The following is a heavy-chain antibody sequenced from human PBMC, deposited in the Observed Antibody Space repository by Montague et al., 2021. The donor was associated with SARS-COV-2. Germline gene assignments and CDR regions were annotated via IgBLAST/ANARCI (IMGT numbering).Heavy chain of an antibody. CDR1: GGSISSYY. D-gene: IGHD5-24*01. CDR3: ARGDVEMATIKSGGPFYHFDY. J-gene: IGHJ4*02. Sequence: SETLSLTCTVSGGSISSYYWSWIRQPPGKGLEWIGYIYYSGSTNYNPSLKSPVTISVDTSKNQFSLKLSSVTAADTAVYYRARGDVEMATIKSGGPFYHFDYWGQGTLVTVPS. CDR2: IYYSGST. V-gene: IGHV4-59*13.